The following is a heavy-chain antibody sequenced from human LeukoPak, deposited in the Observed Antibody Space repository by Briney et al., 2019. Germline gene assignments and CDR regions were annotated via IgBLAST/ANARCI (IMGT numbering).Heavy chain of an antibody. V-gene: IGHV4-59*01. CDR3: ARGYSQYYFDY. Sequence: PSETLSLTCTVSGGSISSFYWSWLRQPPGKGLEWIGYIYYSGSTNYNPSLKSRVTMSVDTSKNQFSLKLSSVTAADTAVYYCARGYSQYYFDYWGQGTLVTVSS. CDR2: IYYSGST. D-gene: IGHD5-18*01. CDR1: GGSISSFY. J-gene: IGHJ4*02.